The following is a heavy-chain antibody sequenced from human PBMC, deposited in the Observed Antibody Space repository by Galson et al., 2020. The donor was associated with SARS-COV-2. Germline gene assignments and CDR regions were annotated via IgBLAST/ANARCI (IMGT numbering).Heavy chain of an antibody. J-gene: IGHJ5*02. Sequence: QLGESLKISCAASALRVTDNYISWVRQTRERGLEFVSILYGHGTTKYADSVKGRFTVSRDNSKNMVYLQMNNLRVEDTAVYYCARPPQSGGTYLDPWEQRTLVTVSP. V-gene: IGHV3-53*01. D-gene: IGHD1-26*01. CDR3: ARPPQSGGTYLDP. CDR1: ALRVTDNY. CDR2: LYGHGTT.